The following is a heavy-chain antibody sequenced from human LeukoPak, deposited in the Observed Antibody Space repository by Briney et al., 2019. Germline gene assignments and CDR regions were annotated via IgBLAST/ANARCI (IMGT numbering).Heavy chain of an antibody. CDR1: GGSISSYY. D-gene: IGHD2-2*02. V-gene: IGHV4-4*07. CDR2: IYTSGST. Sequence: PSETLSLTCTVSGGSISSYYWSWIRQPAGKGLEWIGRIYTSGSTNYNPSLKSRATMSVDTSKNQFSLKLSSVTAADTAVYYCARDGVCSSTSCYRIPLGWFDPWGQGTLVTVSS. J-gene: IGHJ5*02. CDR3: ARDGVCSSTSCYRIPLGWFDP.